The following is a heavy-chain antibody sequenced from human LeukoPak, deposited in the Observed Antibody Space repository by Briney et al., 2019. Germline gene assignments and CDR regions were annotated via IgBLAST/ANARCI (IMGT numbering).Heavy chain of an antibody. J-gene: IGHJ3*02. D-gene: IGHD3-10*01. V-gene: IGHV1-46*01. CDR3: AVGVRGSGSYQIWGHAFDI. Sequence: GASVKVSCKASGYTFTSYYMHWVRQAPGQGLEWMGIINPSGGSTSYAQKFQGRVTMTRDTPTSTVYMELSSLRSEDTAVYYCAVGVRGSGSYQIWGHAFDIWGQGTMVTVSS. CDR2: INPSGGST. CDR1: GYTFTSYY.